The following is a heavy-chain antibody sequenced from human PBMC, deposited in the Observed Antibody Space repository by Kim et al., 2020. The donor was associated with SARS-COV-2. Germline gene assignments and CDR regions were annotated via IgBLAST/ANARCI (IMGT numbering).Heavy chain of an antibody. Sequence: GGSLRLSCEVSGFTFSNYAMFWVRQAPGKGLEWVATISYDVNTKHYSGSVKGRFTISRDNSKNTLYLDMNSRRDEDTAVYYCAGNYFWGKGTLVTVAS. CDR3: AGNYF. CDR2: ISYDVNTK. V-gene: IGHV3-30-3*01. D-gene: IGHD3-10*01. CDR1: GFTFSNYA. J-gene: IGHJ4*02.